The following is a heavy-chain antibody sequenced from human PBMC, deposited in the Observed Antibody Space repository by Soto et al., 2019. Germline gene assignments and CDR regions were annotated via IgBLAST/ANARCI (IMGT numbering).Heavy chain of an antibody. Sequence: QVQLVQSGAEVQRPGSSVKVSCKASGGSFSSYAISLVRQAPGPGLEWMGGINPSFDTPHYSQKFLGRVTITADDSTASAYLELTGLSSADTAVYFCAREGRHFDYWGEGTVVTVAS. CDR1: GGSFSSYA. J-gene: IGHJ4*02. V-gene: IGHV1-69*01. CDR3: AREGRHFDY. CDR2: INPSFDTP.